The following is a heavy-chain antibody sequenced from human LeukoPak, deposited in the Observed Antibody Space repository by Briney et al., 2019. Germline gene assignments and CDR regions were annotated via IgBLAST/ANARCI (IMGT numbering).Heavy chain of an antibody. J-gene: IGHJ6*03. CDR1: GFTFSSYA. V-gene: IGHV3-23*01. Sequence: GGSLRLSCAASGFTFSSYAMSWVRQAPGKGLEWDSAISGSGGSTYYADSVKGRFTISRDNSKNTLYLQMNSLRAEDTAVYYCAKIPRGGGSYYPDYYYYMDVWGRGTTVTVSS. CDR3: AKIPRGGGSYYPDYYYYMDV. D-gene: IGHD1-26*01. CDR2: ISGSGGST.